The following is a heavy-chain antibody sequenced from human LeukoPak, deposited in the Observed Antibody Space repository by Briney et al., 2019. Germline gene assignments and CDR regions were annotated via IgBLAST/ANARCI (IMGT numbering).Heavy chain of an antibody. D-gene: IGHD6-19*01. CDR2: IYHGGST. CDR3: ARAIGYSSVFDY. J-gene: IGHJ4*02. V-gene: IGHV4-38-2*02. Sequence: TASQTLSLACSVSGYSISAGYYWSWIRQPPGKGLEWIGTIYHGGSTYYNPSLESRVTISLDTSKNHFSLNLTSVTAADTAMYYCARAIGYSSVFDYWGQGSLVTVSS. CDR1: GYSISAGYY.